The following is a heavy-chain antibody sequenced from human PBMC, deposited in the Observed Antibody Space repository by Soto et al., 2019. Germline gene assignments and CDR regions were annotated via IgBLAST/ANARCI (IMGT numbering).Heavy chain of an antibody. CDR3: ARAERIFVVVISTGLGY. CDR2: IYYSGST. CDR1: GGSVSSGSYY. Sequence: SETLSLTCTVSGGSVSSGSYYWSWIRQPPGKGLEWIGYIYYSGSTNYNPSLKSRVTISVDTSKNQFSLKLSSVTAADTAVYYCARAERIFVVVISTGLGYWGQGTLVTVSS. V-gene: IGHV4-61*01. J-gene: IGHJ4*02. D-gene: IGHD3-3*01.